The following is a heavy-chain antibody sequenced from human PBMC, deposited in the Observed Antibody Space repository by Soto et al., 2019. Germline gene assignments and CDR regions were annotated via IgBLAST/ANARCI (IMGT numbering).Heavy chain of an antibody. CDR2: INSDGSST. D-gene: IGHD3-10*01. CDR3: ARDQGSGDGWFDP. V-gene: IGHV3-74*01. Sequence: GESLKISCAASGFTFSSYWMHWVRQAPGKGLVWVSRINSDGSSTSYADSVKGRFTISRDNAKNTLYLQMNSLRAEDTAVYYCARDQGSGDGWFDPWGQGTLVTVSS. J-gene: IGHJ5*02. CDR1: GFTFSSYW.